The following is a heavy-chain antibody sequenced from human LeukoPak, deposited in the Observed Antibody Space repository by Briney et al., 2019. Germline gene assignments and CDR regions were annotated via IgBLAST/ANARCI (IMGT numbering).Heavy chain of an antibody. CDR3: ARIPDVSGWPFDY. V-gene: IGHV4-59*01. Sequence: SETLSLTCTASDCSINSDFWTWIRQPPGKGLEWIGYILYSGRTSYNPSLKSRVSISIDTSKNLFSLKLRSVTTADTAIYYCARIPDVSGWPFDYWGQGTLVTVSS. CDR2: ILYSGRT. CDR1: DCSINSDF. D-gene: IGHD6-19*01. J-gene: IGHJ4*02.